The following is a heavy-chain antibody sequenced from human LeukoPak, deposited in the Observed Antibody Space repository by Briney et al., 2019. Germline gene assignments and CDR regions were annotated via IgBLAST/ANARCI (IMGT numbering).Heavy chain of an antibody. Sequence: PSETLSLTCTVSGGSISSSSYYWGWIRQPPGKGLEWVANIKQDGSEKNYVDSVKGRFTISRDSDKNSLYLQMNSLRAEDTAVYYCARDQTKWEPLRRRDYYYMDVWGKGTTVTVSS. V-gene: IGHV3-7*01. CDR2: IKQDGSEK. J-gene: IGHJ6*03. D-gene: IGHD1-26*01. CDR1: GGSISSSSYY. CDR3: ARDQTKWEPLRRRDYYYMDV.